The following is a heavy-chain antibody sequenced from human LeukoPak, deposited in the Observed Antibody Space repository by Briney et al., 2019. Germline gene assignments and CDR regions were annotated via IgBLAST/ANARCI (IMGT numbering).Heavy chain of an antibody. Sequence: GGSLRLSCAASGFTFSSYAMSWVRQAPGKGLEWVSAISGSGGSTYYADSVKGRFTISRDNSKNTLYLQMNSLRAEDTAVYYCARDCSSTSCHTYYFDYWGQGTLVTVSS. CDR2: ISGSGGST. CDR3: ARDCSSTSCHTYYFDY. D-gene: IGHD2-2*02. V-gene: IGHV3-23*01. J-gene: IGHJ4*02. CDR1: GFTFSSYA.